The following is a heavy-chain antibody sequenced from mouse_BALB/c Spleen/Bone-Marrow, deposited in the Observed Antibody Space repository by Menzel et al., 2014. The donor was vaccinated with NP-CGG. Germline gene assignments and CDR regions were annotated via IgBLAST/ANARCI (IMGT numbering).Heavy chain of an antibody. CDR3: ARGYYGSSYLFAY. J-gene: IGHJ3*01. D-gene: IGHD1-1*01. CDR1: GYTFTDYA. V-gene: IGHV1-67*01. Sequence: VHLVESGPELVRPGVSVKISCKGSGYTFTDYAMHWVKQSHAKSLEWIGVISTYSGNTNYNQKFKGKATMTVDKSSSTAYMELARLTSEDSAIYNCARGYYGSSYLFAYWGQGTLVTVSA. CDR2: ISTYSGNT.